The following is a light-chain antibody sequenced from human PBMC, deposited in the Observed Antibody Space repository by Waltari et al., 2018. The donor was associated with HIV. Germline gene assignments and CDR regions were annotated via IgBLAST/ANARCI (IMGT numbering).Light chain of an antibody. CDR3: GTWDSSLSVVV. Sequence: QSVLTQPPSVSAAPGQKVTIPCSGSSSNIGNNYVSWYQQFPGTAPKLLIYGTNKRPFEIADRCSGSKSGTSATLGITGLQTADEADYYCGTWDSSLSVVVFGGGTKVTVL. J-gene: IGLJ2*01. CDR1: SSNIGNNY. CDR2: GTN. V-gene: IGLV1-51*02.